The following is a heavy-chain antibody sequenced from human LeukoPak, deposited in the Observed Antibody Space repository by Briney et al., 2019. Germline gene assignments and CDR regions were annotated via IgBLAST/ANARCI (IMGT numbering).Heavy chain of an antibody. J-gene: IGHJ4*02. Sequence: QSGGSLRLSCAASGFTFSSYAMSWVRQAPGKGLEWVSAISGSGGSTYYADSVKGRFTISRDNSKNTLYLQMNSLRAEDTAVYYCASGSGYCSGGSCSDYWGQGTLVTVSS. CDR3: ASGSGYCSGGSCSDY. CDR2: ISGSGGST. CDR1: GFTFSSYA. V-gene: IGHV3-23*01. D-gene: IGHD2-15*01.